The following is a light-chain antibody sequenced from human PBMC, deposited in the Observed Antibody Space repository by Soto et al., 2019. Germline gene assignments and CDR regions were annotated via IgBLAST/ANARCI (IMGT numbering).Light chain of an antibody. J-gene: IGLJ1*01. CDR2: DVS. CDR3: CSYAGSYTGV. Sequence: QSALTQPPSVSGSPGQSVTISCTGTSRDVGGYNYVSWYQQHPGKAPKLMIYDVSKRPSGVPDRFSGSKSGNTASLTISGLQAEDEADYYCCSYAGSYTGVFGTGTKVTVL. CDR1: SRDVGGYNY. V-gene: IGLV2-11*01.